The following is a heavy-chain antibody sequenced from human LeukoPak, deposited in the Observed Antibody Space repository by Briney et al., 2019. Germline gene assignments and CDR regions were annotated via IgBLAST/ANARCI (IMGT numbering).Heavy chain of an antibody. D-gene: IGHD1-26*01. CDR1: SGSIYGYY. CDR2: IYYSGST. Sequence: SETLSLTCTVSSGSIYGYYWSWIRQPPGKGLEWIGYIYYSGSTNYNPSLKSRVTISVDTSKNQFSLNLSSVTAADTAVYYCARDSGRIDGMDVWGQGTTVTVSS. CDR3: ARDSGRIDGMDV. V-gene: IGHV4-59*01. J-gene: IGHJ6*02.